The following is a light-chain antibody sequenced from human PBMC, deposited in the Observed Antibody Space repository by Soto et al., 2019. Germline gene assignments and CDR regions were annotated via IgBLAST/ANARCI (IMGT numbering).Light chain of an antibody. Sequence: EIVMTQSPATLSVSPGERATLSCRASQSVGTNLAWYQQKPGQAPRLLIYGASTRATGIPARVSGSGSGTEFTLTISSRQSEDVVVYYCQQYYHWPRTFGQGTKLEIK. CDR1: QSVGTN. CDR3: QQYYHWPRT. J-gene: IGKJ2*01. V-gene: IGKV3-15*01. CDR2: GAS.